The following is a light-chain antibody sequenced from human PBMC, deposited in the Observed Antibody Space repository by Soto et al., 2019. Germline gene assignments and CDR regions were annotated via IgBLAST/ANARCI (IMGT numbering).Light chain of an antibody. Sequence: DIMLSQSPAPLSLSLGDRVTRTCRASQTISTSLDWYQQKPGKAPKLLIYGASSRQSGVPARFSGSGSGTDFTLTISSLQPEDFGTYYCQQSFSTPRTFSQGTQV. CDR1: QTISTS. CDR3: QQSFSTPRT. V-gene: IGKV1-39*01. CDR2: GAS. J-gene: IGKJ1*01.